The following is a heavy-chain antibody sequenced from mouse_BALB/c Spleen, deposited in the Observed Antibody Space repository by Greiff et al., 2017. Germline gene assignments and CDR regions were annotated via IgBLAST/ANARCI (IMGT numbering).Heavy chain of an antibody. V-gene: IGHV1-69*02. CDR1: GYTFTSYW. CDR2: IYPSDSYT. J-gene: IGHJ4*01. D-gene: IGHD2-1*01. Sequence: VQLQQPGAELVRPGASVKLSCKASGYTFTSYWINWVKQRPGQGLEWIGNIYPSDSYTNYNQKFKDKATLTVDKSSSTAYMQLSSPTSEDSAVYYCTRMGNYVYAMDYWGQGTSVTVSS. CDR3: TRMGNYVYAMDY.